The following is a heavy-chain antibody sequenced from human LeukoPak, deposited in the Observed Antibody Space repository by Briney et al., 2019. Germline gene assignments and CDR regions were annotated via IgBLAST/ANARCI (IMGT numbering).Heavy chain of an antibody. J-gene: IGHJ4*02. V-gene: IGHV3-11*04. Sequence: GGSLRLSCAASGFTFSVYYMSWIRQAPGKGLEWVSYISSSGNTIYYADSVKGRFTISRDNAKNSLYLQMNSLRAEDTAVYYCARGYSYGWSYWGQGTLVTVSS. CDR3: ARGYSYGWSY. CDR1: GFTFSVYY. D-gene: IGHD5-18*01. CDR2: ISSSGNTI.